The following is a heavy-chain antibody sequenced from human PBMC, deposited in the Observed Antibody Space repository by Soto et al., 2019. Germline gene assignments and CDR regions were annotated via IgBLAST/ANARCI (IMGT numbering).Heavy chain of an antibody. CDR2: ISAYNGNT. CDR1: GYTFTSYC. V-gene: IGHV1-18*01. J-gene: IGHJ6*02. CDR3: AREVDTAMAPRPYYYYYGMDV. D-gene: IGHD5-18*01. Sequence: GASVKVSCKSSGYTFTSYCISWVRQAPGQGLEWMGWISAYNGNTNYAQKLQGRVTMTTDTSTSTAYMELRSLRSDDTAVYYCAREVDTAMAPRPYYYYYGMDVWGQGTTVTVSS.